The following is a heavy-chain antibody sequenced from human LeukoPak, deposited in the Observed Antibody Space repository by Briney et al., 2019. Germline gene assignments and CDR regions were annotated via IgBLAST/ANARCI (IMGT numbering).Heavy chain of an antibody. J-gene: IGHJ4*02. Sequence: SETLSLTCAVYGGSFSGYYWSWIRQPPGKGLEWIGEINHSGSTNYNPSLKSRATISVDTSKNQFSLKLSSVTAADTAVYYCARKWLVFPYRTPPFDYWGQGTLVTVSS. D-gene: IGHD6-19*01. CDR3: ARKWLVFPYRTPPFDY. CDR1: GGSFSGYY. V-gene: IGHV4-34*01. CDR2: INHSGST.